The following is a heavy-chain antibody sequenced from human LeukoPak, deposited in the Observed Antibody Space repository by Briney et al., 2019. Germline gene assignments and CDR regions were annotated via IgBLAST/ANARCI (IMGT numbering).Heavy chain of an antibody. CDR1: GGSFSGYY. J-gene: IGHJ6*02. CDR3: ARGDNYYGMDV. CDR2: INHSGST. Sequence: SETLSLTCGVYGGSFSGYYWSWIRQPPGKGLEWIGEINHSGSTNYNPSLKSRVTISVDTSKNQFSLKLSSVTAADTAVYYCARGDNYYGMDVWGQGTTVTVSS. V-gene: IGHV4-34*01.